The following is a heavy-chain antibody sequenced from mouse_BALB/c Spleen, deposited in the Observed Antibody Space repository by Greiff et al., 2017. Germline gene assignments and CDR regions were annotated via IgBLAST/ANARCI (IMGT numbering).Heavy chain of an antibody. J-gene: IGHJ4*01. CDR2: ISSGSSTI. CDR1: GFTFSSFG. V-gene: IGHV5-17*02. D-gene: IGHD2-3*01. Sequence: EVQLQESGGGLVQPGGSRKLSCAASGFTFSSFGMHWVRQAPEKGLEWVAYISSGSSTIYYADTVKGRFTISRDNPKNTLFLQMTSLRSEDTAMYYCARGDGYYFYAMDYWGQGTSVTVSS. CDR3: ARGDGYYFYAMDY.